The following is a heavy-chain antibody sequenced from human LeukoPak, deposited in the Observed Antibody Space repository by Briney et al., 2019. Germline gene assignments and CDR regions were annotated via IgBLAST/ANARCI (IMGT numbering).Heavy chain of an antibody. V-gene: IGHV4-4*07. D-gene: IGHD3-10*01. CDR2: IYTSGST. CDR1: GGSIGSYY. Sequence: PSETLSLTCTVSGGSIGSYYWSWIRQPAGKGLEWIGRIYTSGSTNYNPSLKSRVTMSVDTSKNQFSLKLSSVTAADTAVYYCARDRGYGSGSYYKVGLSYAFDIWGQGTMVTVSS. CDR3: ARDRGYGSGSYYKVGLSYAFDI. J-gene: IGHJ3*02.